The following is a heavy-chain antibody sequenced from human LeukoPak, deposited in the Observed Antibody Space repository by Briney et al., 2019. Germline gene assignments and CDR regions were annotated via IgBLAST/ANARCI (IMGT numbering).Heavy chain of an antibody. CDR2: IIPIFGTA. D-gene: IGHD5-12*01. Sequence: GAAVKVSCKASGGTFSSYAISWVRQAPGQGLEWMGGIIPIFGTANYAQKFQGRVTITTDESTSTAYMELSSMRSDDTAVYYCASSLSDDYLGGYWGQGTLVTVSS. V-gene: IGHV1-69*05. CDR3: ASSLSDDYLGGY. J-gene: IGHJ4*02. CDR1: GGTFSSYA.